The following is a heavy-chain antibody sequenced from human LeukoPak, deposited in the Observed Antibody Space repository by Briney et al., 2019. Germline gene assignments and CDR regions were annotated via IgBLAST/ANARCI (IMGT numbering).Heavy chain of an antibody. J-gene: IGHJ4*02. CDR2: ISSISSII. V-gene: IGHV3-48*01. CDR3: TRSRPGTEAGQPNFDY. CDR1: GFTFSTYS. D-gene: IGHD6-13*01. Sequence: PGGSLRLSCAASGFTFSTYSMSWARQAPGKGLEGVSYISSISSIIYYADSVKGRFTISRDNARNSLYLQMNSLRAEDTAVYYCTRSRPGTEAGQPNFDYWGQGTLVTVSS.